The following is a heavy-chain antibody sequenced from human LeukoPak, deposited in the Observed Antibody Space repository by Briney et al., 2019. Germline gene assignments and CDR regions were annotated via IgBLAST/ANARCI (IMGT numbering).Heavy chain of an antibody. CDR1: GYSLSRVYY. CDR2: IYHSRST. Sequence: SESLSLTCPVSGYSLSRVYYWCCSRQPPGKGVGWSGSIYHSRSTYYNPSLKGRLTISVDTSKNQFSLKLSSVSAADTAVYYCAREWWYYDSSGYYEDYWGQGTLVTVSS. J-gene: IGHJ4*02. CDR3: AREWWYYDSSGYYEDY. V-gene: IGHV4-38-2*02. D-gene: IGHD3-22*01.